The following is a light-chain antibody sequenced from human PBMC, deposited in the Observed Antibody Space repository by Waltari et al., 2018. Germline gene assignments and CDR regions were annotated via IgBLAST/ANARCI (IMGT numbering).Light chain of an antibody. Sequence: EIVLTQSPGTLSLSPGERATLSCRSSPSISKYLAWYQQKPGQAPRLLIYHASSRAAGIPDRLSGSGSGTDFSLTISRLEPEDFAVYYCQHYESLPVTFGQGTKVEIK. CDR3: QHYESLPVT. CDR1: PSISKY. CDR2: HAS. J-gene: IGKJ1*01. V-gene: IGKV3-20*01.